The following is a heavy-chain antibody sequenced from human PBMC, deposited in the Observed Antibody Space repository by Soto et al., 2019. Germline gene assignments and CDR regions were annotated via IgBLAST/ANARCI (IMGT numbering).Heavy chain of an antibody. J-gene: IGHJ2*01. CDR2: IIPILGIA. V-gene: IGHV1-69*08. CDR3: ARDTGLGYCSGGSCYSVWYFAL. D-gene: IGHD2-15*01. Sequence: QVQLVQSGAEVKKPGSSVKVSCKASGGTFSSYTISWVRQAPGQGLEWMGRIIPILGIANYAQKFQGRVTITADKSTSTAYMELSSLRSEDTAVYYCARDTGLGYCSGGSCYSVWYFALWGRGTLVTVSS. CDR1: GGTFSSYT.